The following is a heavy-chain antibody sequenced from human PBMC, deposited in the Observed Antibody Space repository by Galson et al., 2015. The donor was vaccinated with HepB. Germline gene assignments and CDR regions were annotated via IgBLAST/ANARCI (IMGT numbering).Heavy chain of an antibody. J-gene: IGHJ4*02. Sequence: SLRLSCAASGFSFSTNNMHWVRQAPVKGLEWLATISPDGNTAFYADSVKGRFTISRDNSKSTLFLQVDSLRPEDTAVYYCARDFKWNYDHWGQGTLVTVSS. CDR2: ISPDGNTA. D-gene: IGHD1-1*01. CDR1: GFSFSTNN. CDR3: ARDFKWNYDH. V-gene: IGHV3-30-3*01.